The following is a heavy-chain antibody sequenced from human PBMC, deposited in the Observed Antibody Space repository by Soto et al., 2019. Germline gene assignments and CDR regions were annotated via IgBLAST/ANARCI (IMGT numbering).Heavy chain of an antibody. CDR3: ARDHGGAMASNWFDP. CDR2: MYNRGST. V-gene: IGHV4-31*03. CDR1: GGSISSGGYY. D-gene: IGHD3-16*01. Sequence: SETLSLTCTVSGGSISSGGYYWSWIRQYPGKGLEWIGHMYNRGSTYYNPSLKSRVAISLDMSKNQFSLELSSVTAADTAVYYCARDHGGAMASNWFDPWGQGTLVTVSS. J-gene: IGHJ5*02.